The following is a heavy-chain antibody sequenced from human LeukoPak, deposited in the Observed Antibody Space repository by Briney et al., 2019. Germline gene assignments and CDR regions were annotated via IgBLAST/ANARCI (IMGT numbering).Heavy chain of an antibody. Sequence: GRSLRLSCAASGFTFSSYGMHWVRQAPGKGLGWVAVISYDGSNKYYADSVKGRFTISRDNSKNTLYLQMNSLRAEDTAVYYCAKDTSGWYMTFDYWGQGTLVTVSS. V-gene: IGHV3-30*18. CDR2: ISYDGSNK. J-gene: IGHJ4*02. D-gene: IGHD6-19*01. CDR1: GFTFSSYG. CDR3: AKDTSGWYMTFDY.